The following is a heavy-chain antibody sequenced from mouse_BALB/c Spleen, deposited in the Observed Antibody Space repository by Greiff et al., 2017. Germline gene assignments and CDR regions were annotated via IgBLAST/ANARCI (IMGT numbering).Heavy chain of an antibody. D-gene: IGHD1-1*01. CDR1: GFTFSSYA. V-gene: IGHV5-6-5*01. J-gene: IGHJ3*01. CDR2: ISSGGST. CDR3: ARETGRGTWFAY. Sequence: EVKLMESGGGLVKPGGSLKLSCAASGFTFSSYAMSWVRQTPEKRLEWVASISSGGSTYYPDSVKGRFTISRDNARNILYLQMSSLRSEDTAMYYCARETGRGTWFAYWGQGTLVTVSA.